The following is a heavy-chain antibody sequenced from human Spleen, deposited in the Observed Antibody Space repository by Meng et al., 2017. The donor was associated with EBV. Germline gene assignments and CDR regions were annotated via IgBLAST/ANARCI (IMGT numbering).Heavy chain of an antibody. D-gene: IGHD3-16*01. V-gene: IGHV4-61*01. J-gene: IGHJ4*02. CDR3: ARGSLGEVPEY. Sequence: MQGPSPGLVKSSETLSLTCSVSDNSVRSGRHYWSWIRQPPGKGLEWIGYIYSSGSTTYTPSLKSRVTISIDTSKNRFSLKLTSVTAADTAVYYCARGSLGEVPEYWGQGTLVTVSS. CDR1: DNSVRSGRHY. CDR2: IYSSGST.